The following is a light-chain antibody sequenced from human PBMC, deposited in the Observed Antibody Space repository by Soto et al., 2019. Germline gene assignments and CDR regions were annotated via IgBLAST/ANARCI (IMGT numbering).Light chain of an antibody. CDR3: QQYDSYWT. V-gene: IGKV1-5*01. J-gene: IGKJ1*01. CDR2: DAS. CDR1: QSIGSW. Sequence: IHRTQSPSTLSASVGYRVTITCRASQSIGSWLAWYQQKPGKAPKLLIYDASSLESGVPSRFSGRGSGTEFTLTISSLQPDDFATYYCQQYDSYWTFGQGTKVDIK.